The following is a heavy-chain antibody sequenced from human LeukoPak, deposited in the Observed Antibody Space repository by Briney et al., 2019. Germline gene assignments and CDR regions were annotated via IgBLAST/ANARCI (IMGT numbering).Heavy chain of an antibody. V-gene: IGHV3-11*01. CDR1: GFTFSDYY. CDR2: ISSSGSTI. D-gene: IGHD1-26*01. CDR3: ARGTYSGTYYAWYYFDY. J-gene: IGHJ4*02. Sequence: GGFLRLSCAASGFTFSDYYMSWIRQAPGKGLEWVSYISSSGSTIYYADSVKGRFTISRDNAKNSLSLQMNSLRAEDTAVYYCARGTYSGTYYAWYYFDYWGQGTLVTVSS.